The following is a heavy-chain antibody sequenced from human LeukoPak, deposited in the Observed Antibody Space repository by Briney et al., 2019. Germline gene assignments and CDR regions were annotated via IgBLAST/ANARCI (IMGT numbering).Heavy chain of an antibody. CDR2: IYYSGST. CDR1: GGSISSGGYY. Sequence: SQTLSLTCTVSGGSISSGGYYWSWIRQHPGKGLEWIGYIYYSGSTYYNPSLKSRVTISVDTSKNQFSLKLSSVTAADTAVYYCAARGYSYGRTDYWGRGTLVTVSS. J-gene: IGHJ4*02. V-gene: IGHV4-31*03. D-gene: IGHD5-18*01. CDR3: AARGYSYGRTDY.